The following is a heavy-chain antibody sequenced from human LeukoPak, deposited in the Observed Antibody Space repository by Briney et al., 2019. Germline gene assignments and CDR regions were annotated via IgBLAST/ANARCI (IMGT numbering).Heavy chain of an antibody. Sequence: GGSLRLSCAASDINFNSYGMDWVRQAPGKGLEWVCLISGGGDRTSYADSVKGRFTISRDNDKNSLYLQMNSLRIEDTALYYCAKDRGYEVVFDPWGQGTLVAVSP. D-gene: IGHD5-12*01. CDR1: DINFNSYG. CDR2: ISGGGDRT. J-gene: IGHJ5*02. CDR3: AKDRGYEVVFDP. V-gene: IGHV3-43*02.